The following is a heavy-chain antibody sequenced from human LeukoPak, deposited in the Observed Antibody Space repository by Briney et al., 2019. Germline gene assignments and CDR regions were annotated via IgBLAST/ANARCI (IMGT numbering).Heavy chain of an antibody. D-gene: IGHD3-9*01. CDR1: GFTFSSYS. CDR2: ISSSSSYI. J-gene: IGHJ5*02. CDR3: ARDHYYDILTGYYTKGFWFDP. Sequence: GGSLRLSCGASGFTFSSYSMNWVRQAPRKGLEWVSSISSSSSYIYYADSVKGRFTISRDNAKNSLYLQMNSLRAEDTAVYYCARDHYYDILTGYYTKGFWFDPWGQGTLVTVSS. V-gene: IGHV3-21*01.